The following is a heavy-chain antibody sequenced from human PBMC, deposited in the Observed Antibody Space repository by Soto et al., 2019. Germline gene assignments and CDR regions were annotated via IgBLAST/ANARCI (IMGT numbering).Heavy chain of an antibody. D-gene: IGHD3-22*01. CDR2: IFHSGST. Sequence: SETLSLTCAVYGGSFSSSYWSWIRQPPGKGLEWIGYIFHSGSTTYNPSLKSRVTISVDASKNQFSLKLSPVTAADTAVYYCARDLHYDSSGYYDYWGQGTLVTVSS. V-gene: IGHV4-59*01. CDR3: ARDLHYDSSGYYDY. J-gene: IGHJ4*02. CDR1: GGSFSSSY.